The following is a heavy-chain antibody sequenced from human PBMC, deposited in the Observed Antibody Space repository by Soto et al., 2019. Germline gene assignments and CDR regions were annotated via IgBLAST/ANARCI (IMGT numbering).Heavy chain of an antibody. CDR2: IKSKSDDGTT. V-gene: IGHV3-15*01. CDR1: GFIFSNVW. CDR3: NTYGLGATNSWFDT. Sequence: PGGSLRLSCAGSGFIFSNVWMNWVRQAPGKGLEWVGHIKSKSDDGTTDYAAPVKGRFTISRDDSKNTLYLEMNSLQSEDAALYYCNTYGLGATNSWFDTWGQGTLVTVSS. J-gene: IGHJ5*01. D-gene: IGHD1-26*01.